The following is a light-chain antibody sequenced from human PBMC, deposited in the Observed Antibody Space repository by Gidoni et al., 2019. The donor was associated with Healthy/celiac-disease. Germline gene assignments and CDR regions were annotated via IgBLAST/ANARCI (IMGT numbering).Light chain of an antibody. J-gene: IGKJ1*01. Sequence: DLQMTQSPSTLSASVGDRVTITCRASQSISSWLAWYQQKPGKAPKLLIYKASSLESGVPSRFSGSGSGTEFTLTISSLQPDDFATYYCQQYNSYSGTFXQXTKVEIK. V-gene: IGKV1-5*03. CDR1: QSISSW. CDR3: QQYNSYSGT. CDR2: KAS.